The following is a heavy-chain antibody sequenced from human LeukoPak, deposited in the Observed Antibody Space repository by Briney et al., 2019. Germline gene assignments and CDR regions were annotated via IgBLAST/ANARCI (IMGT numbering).Heavy chain of an antibody. CDR2: ISYDGSNK. V-gene: IGHV3-30*18. J-gene: IGHJ6*02. CDR1: GFTFSSYG. Sequence: PGGSLRLSCAASGFTFSSYGMHWVRQAPGKGLEWVAVISYDGSNKYYADSVKGRFTISRDNSKNTLYLQMNSLRAEDTAVYYCAKEGHSSSWYLLYYYGMDVWGQGTTVTVSS. CDR3: AKEGHSSSWYLLYYYGMDV. D-gene: IGHD6-13*01.